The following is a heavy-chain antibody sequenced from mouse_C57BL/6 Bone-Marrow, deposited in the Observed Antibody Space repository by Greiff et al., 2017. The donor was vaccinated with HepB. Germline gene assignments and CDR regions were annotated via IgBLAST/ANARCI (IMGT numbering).Heavy chain of an antibody. D-gene: IGHD1-1*01. CDR3: ARSDSYGSSLYWYFDV. J-gene: IGHJ1*03. V-gene: IGHV1-19*01. CDR2: INPYNGGT. CDR1: GYTFTDYY. Sequence: DVKLQESGPVLVKPGASVKMSCKASGYTFTDYYMNWVKQSHGKSLEWIGVINPYNGGTSYNQKFKGKATLTVDKSSSTAYMELNSLTSEDSAVDYCARSDSYGSSLYWYFDVWGTGTTVTVSS.